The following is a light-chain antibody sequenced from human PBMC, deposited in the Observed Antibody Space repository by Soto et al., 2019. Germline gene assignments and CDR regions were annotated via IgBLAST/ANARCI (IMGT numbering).Light chain of an antibody. Sequence: SYELTQPPSVSVAPGKQARITCGGNNIGSKSVHWYQQKPGQAPVLVIYYDSDRPSGIPERFSGSNSGNTATLTISRVEAGDEADYYCQVWDSSSDPRGVFGTGTKLTVL. V-gene: IGLV3-21*04. CDR2: YDS. CDR3: QVWDSSSDPRGV. J-gene: IGLJ1*01. CDR1: NIGSKS.